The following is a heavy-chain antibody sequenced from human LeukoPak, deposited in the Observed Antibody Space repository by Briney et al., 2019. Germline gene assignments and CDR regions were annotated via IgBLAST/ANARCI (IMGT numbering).Heavy chain of an antibody. Sequence: PGGSLRLSCAASGFTFSSYAMHWVRQAPGKGLEWVAVISYDGSNKYYADSVKGRFTISRDNSKNTLYLQMNSLRAEDTAVYYCARSRITRVFDHWGQGTLVTVSS. V-gene: IGHV3-30*04. CDR3: ARSRITRVFDH. CDR1: GFTFSSYA. D-gene: IGHD3-10*01. J-gene: IGHJ4*02. CDR2: ISYDGSNK.